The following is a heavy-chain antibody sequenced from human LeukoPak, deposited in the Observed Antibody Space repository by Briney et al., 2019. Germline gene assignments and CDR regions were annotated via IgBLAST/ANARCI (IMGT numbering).Heavy chain of an antibody. CDR3: VKWVAAAAGAANAYWYFDL. D-gene: IGHD6-13*01. J-gene: IGHJ2*01. V-gene: IGHV3-64D*06. CDR1: GFTFKKYA. CDR2: INSNGGRT. Sequence: GGSLRLSCSASGFTFKKYAMHWVRQAPGKGLEYVSAINSNGGRTYYADSVKGRFTISRDNSKNTLFLQMSSLRAEDTAVYYCVKWVAAAAGAANAYWYFDLWGRGTLVTVSS.